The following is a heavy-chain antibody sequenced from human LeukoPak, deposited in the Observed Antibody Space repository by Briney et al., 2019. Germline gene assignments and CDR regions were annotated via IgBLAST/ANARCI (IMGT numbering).Heavy chain of an antibody. D-gene: IGHD3-22*01. CDR2: IIPILGIA. Sequence: SVRVSCKASGGTFSSYAISWVRQAPGQGLEWMGRIIPILGIANYAQKFQGRVTITADKSTSTAYMELSSLRSEDTAVYYCARGVPRLGSSGYHYYFDYWGQGTLVTVSS. CDR3: ARGVPRLGSSGYHYYFDY. CDR1: GGTFSSYA. V-gene: IGHV1-69*04. J-gene: IGHJ4*02.